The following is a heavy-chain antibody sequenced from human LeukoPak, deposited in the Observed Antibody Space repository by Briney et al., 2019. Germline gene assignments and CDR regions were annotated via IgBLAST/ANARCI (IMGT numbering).Heavy chain of an antibody. D-gene: IGHD6-25*01. V-gene: IGHV3-21*01. CDR2: ISSSSSYI. Sequence: GGSLRLSCAASGFTFSSYSMNWVRQAPGKGLEWVSSISSSSSYIYYADSVKGRFTISRDNAKNSLYLQMNSLRAEDTAVYYCARDVKSGWFDPWGQGTLVTVSS. CDR1: GFTFSSYS. CDR3: ARDVKSGWFDP. J-gene: IGHJ5*02.